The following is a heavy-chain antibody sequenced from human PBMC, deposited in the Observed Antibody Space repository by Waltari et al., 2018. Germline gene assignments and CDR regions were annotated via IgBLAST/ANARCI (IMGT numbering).Heavy chain of an antibody. CDR3: AKDQRLYCSSTSCYYYYGMDV. Sequence: EVQLLESGGGLVQPGGSLRLSCAASGSTFSSYAMGWVRQAPGTGLGWVSAISGSGGSTYYADSVKGRFTISRDNSKNTLYLQMNSLRAEDTAVYYCAKDQRLYCSSTSCYYYYGMDVWGQGTTVTVSS. J-gene: IGHJ6*02. V-gene: IGHV3-23*01. CDR1: GSTFSSYA. CDR2: ISGSGGST. D-gene: IGHD2-2*01.